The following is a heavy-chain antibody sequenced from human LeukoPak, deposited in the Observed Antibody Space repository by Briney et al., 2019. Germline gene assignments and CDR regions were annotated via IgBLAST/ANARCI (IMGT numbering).Heavy chain of an antibody. CDR1: GFTFSSYE. V-gene: IGHV3-48*03. CDR2: IRSSGSTI. CDR3: ARDLGLWFGSIGGAFDI. J-gene: IGHJ3*02. Sequence: PGGSLGLSCAASGFTFSSYEMNWVRQAPGKGLEWVSYIRSSGSTIYYADSVKGRFTISRDNAKNSLYLQMNSLRAEDTAVYYCARDLGLWFGSIGGAFDIWGQGTMVTVSS. D-gene: IGHD3-10*01.